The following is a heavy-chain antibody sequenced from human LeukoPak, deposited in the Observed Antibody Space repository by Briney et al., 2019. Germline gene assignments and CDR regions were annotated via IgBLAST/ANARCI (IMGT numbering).Heavy chain of an antibody. J-gene: IGHJ4*02. D-gene: IGHD3-22*01. V-gene: IGHV3-30*02. CDR3: AKDLDSSGYYYSPLDY. CDR2: VRYDASST. CDR1: GFTFSGYG. Sequence: PGGSLRLSCAASGFTFSGYGLHWVRQAPGKGLEWLAFVRYDASSTHYADSVKGRFTISRDNSKNTLFLQMNSLRGDDTAVYYCAKDLDSSGYYYSPLDYWGQGTLVTVSS.